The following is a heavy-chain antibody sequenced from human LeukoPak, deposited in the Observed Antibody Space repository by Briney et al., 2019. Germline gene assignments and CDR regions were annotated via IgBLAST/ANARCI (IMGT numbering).Heavy chain of an antibody. CDR1: GFTFISDG. Sequence: TGGSLRLSCAASGFTFISDGMSCVRQAPGKGLEWVSAISGSGGSTYYADSVKGRFTISIDNSKNTLYLQMNSLRAEDTAVYYCANCLDSSGYSYWGQGTLVTVSS. CDR3: ANCLDSSGYSY. J-gene: IGHJ4*02. D-gene: IGHD3-22*01. V-gene: IGHV3-23*01. CDR2: ISGSGGST.